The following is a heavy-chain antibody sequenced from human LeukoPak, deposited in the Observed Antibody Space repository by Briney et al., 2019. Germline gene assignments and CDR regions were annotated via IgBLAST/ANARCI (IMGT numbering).Heavy chain of an antibody. V-gene: IGHV4-4*07. CDR1: GGSISSYY. D-gene: IGHD3-22*01. J-gene: IGHJ5*02. CDR3: ARVEAYDSSP. Sequence: SETLSLTCTVSGGSISSYYWSWIRQPAGTALEWIGRIYTSGTITYNPSLKSRVTMSVDTSKNQFSLKLSSVTAADTAVYYCARVEAYDSSPWGQGTLVTVSS. CDR2: IYTSGTI.